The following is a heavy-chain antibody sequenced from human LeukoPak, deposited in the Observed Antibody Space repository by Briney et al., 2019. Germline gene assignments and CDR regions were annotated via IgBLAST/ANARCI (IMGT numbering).Heavy chain of an antibody. J-gene: IGHJ6*04. V-gene: IGHV3-48*03. CDR3: AELGITMIGGV. Sequence: PGRSLRLSCAASGFTFSSYAMHWVRQAPGKGVEWVSYISSSGSTIYYADSVKGRFTISRDNAKNSLYLQMNSLRAEDTAVYYCAELGITMIGGVWGKGTTVTISS. CDR2: ISSSGSTI. D-gene: IGHD3-10*02. CDR1: GFTFSSYA.